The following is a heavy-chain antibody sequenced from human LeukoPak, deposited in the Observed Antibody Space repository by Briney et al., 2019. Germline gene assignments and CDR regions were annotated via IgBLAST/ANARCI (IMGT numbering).Heavy chain of an antibody. CDR2: IYYSGNT. Sequence: PSETLSLTCTVSGGSISTYYWSWIRQPPGRGLEWIGSIYYSGNTYYNPSLKSRVTISVDTSKNQFSLKLSSVTAADTAVYYCAGRRTATVDFDYWGQGTLVTVSS. D-gene: IGHD4-23*01. J-gene: IGHJ4*02. CDR1: GGSISTYY. CDR3: AGRRTATVDFDY. V-gene: IGHV4-59*04.